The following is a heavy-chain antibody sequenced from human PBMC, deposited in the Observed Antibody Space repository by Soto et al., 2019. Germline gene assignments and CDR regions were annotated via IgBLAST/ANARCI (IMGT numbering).Heavy chain of an antibody. CDR2: IYYSGST. J-gene: IGHJ4*02. CDR3: ARVQDYSRFYFDC. Sequence: PSETLSLTCTVSGGSISSGGYYWSWIRQHPGKGLEWIGYIYYSGSTYYNPSLKSRVTISVDTSKNQFSLKLSSVTAADTAVYYCARVQDYSRFYFDCWGQGTLVTVSS. V-gene: IGHV4-31*03. CDR1: GGSISSGGYY. D-gene: IGHD4-4*01.